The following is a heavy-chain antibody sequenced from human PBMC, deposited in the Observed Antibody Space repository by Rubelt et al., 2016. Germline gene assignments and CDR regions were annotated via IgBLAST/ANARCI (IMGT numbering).Heavy chain of an antibody. CDR1: GASISIFY. CDR3: ARCPNYYGSGSYCPFDY. D-gene: IGHD3-10*01. J-gene: IGHJ4*02. V-gene: IGHV4-4*07. Sequence: LSLTCTVSGASISIFYWSWIRQSAGQGLEWIGRVDPSGSTNSNPSLKSRVTISVDTSKNQFSLKLSSVTAADTAVYYCARCPNYYGSGSYCPFDYWGQGTLVTVSS. CDR2: VDPSGST.